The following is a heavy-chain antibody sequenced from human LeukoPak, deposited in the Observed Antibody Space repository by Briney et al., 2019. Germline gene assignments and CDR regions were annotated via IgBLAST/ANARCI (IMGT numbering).Heavy chain of an antibody. J-gene: IGHJ4*02. Sequence: SETLSLTCAVSGGSLSGYYWNWIRQPPGKGLEWIGYVNAVGSTKYNPSLSSRLTISVDKSKNQFSLMLNSVTAADSAVYFCARRVPAASGGGFDYWGQGTLVAVSS. CDR2: VNAVGST. D-gene: IGHD2-2*01. CDR3: ARRVPAASGGGFDY. V-gene: IGHV4-4*08. CDR1: GGSLSGYY.